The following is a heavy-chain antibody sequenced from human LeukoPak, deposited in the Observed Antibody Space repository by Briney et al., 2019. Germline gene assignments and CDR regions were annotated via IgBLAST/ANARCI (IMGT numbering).Heavy chain of an antibody. J-gene: IGHJ5*02. D-gene: IGHD2-15*01. CDR1: GGSFSGYY. CDR3: ARGYSGGSFFDP. CDR2: INHSGST. V-gene: IGHV4-34*01. Sequence: KPSETPSLTCAVYGGSFSGYYWSWIRQPPGKGLEWIGEINHSGSTNYNPSLKSRVTISVDTSKNQFSLKLSSVTAADTAVYYCARGYSGGSFFDPWGQGTLVTVSS.